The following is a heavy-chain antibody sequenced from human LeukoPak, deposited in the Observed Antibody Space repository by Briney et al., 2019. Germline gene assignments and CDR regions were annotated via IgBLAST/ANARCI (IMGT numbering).Heavy chain of an antibody. J-gene: IGHJ4*02. V-gene: IGHV3-74*01. D-gene: IGHD3-10*01. Sequence: GGPLRLSCGASIFTFSTHWVHSVRQAPGKGLVWVSQINGDASSTDYADSVKGRFTISRDNAKNTVYLQMKPESRGHSPILFCARESQMVRGVILDYWGQGTRVTVSS. CDR2: INGDASST. CDR1: IFTFSTHW. CDR3: ARESQMVRGVILDY.